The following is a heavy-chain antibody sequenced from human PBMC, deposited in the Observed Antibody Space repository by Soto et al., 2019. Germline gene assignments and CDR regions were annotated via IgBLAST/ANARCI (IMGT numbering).Heavy chain of an antibody. Sequence: SESLSLTCTVSGGSISSDYWSWIRQPPGKGLGWIGYIYYSGSTNYNPSLKSRVTISVDTSKNQFSLKLSSVTAADTAVYYCVRLHDILTGDYYYYGMDVWGQGTTVTVSS. D-gene: IGHD3-9*01. V-gene: IGHV4-59*08. J-gene: IGHJ6*02. CDR3: VRLHDILTGDYYYYGMDV. CDR2: IYYSGST. CDR1: GGSISSDY.